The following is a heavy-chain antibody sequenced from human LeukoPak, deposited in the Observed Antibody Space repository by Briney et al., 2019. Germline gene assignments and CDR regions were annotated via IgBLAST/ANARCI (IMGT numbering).Heavy chain of an antibody. CDR2: IYPGDSET. D-gene: IGHD3-10*01. J-gene: IGHJ5*02. V-gene: IGHV5-51*01. CDR3: ARHGGDYYGSGSSNWFDP. CDR1: GYSFATHW. Sequence: TPGESLKISCKGSGYSFATHWIGWVRQMPGKGLEWMGIIYPGDSETRYSPSFEGQVTISADKSITTAYLQWSSLKASDTAIYYCARHGGDYYGSGSSNWFDPWGQGTLVTVSA.